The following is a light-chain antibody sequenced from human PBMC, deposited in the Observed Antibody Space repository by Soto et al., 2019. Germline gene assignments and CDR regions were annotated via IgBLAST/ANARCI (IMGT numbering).Light chain of an antibody. J-gene: IGKJ4*01. V-gene: IGKV3-20*01. CDR3: RQYGTSLGLA. CDR1: QSVTSNY. Sequence: EIVLTQSPGTLSLSPGERATLSCRASQSVTSNYLAWYQEKTGQTPRLLIYGASRRATGIPDRFSGSGSGTDFTLTINRLAPEDFAVYYSRQYGTSLGLAFGGGTKV. CDR2: GAS.